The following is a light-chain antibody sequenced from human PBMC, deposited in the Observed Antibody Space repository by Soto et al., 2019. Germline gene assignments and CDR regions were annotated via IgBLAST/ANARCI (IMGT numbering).Light chain of an antibody. V-gene: IGLV1-51*01. Sequence: QSVLTQPPSVSAAPGQKVTISCSGSSSNIGNNDVSWYQHLPGTAPKLLIYENNKRPSGIPDRFSASKSGTSATLGITGLQTGDEADYYCGTWDSSLTAVLFGGGTKVTVL. CDR3: GTWDSSLTAVL. CDR1: SSNIGNND. CDR2: ENN. J-gene: IGLJ3*02.